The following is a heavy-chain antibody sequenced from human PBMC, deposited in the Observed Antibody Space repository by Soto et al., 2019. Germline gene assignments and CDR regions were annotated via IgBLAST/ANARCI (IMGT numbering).Heavy chain of an antibody. CDR1: GFTLSSYG. Sequence: GGSLRLSCAASGFTLSSYGMHWVRQAPVKGMERVAVVSYDGRNKYYGDSVTGRFTISSDNSTNTLYLQMDSLRAEDTAVYDCAKQGDYDGLFRYRGQRTRCTVAS. CDR2: VSYDGRNK. J-gene: IGHJ4*02. V-gene: IGHV3-30*18. CDR3: AKQGDYDGLFRY. D-gene: IGHD4-17*01.